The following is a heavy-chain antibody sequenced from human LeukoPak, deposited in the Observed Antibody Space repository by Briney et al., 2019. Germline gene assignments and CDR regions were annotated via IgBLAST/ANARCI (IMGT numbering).Heavy chain of an antibody. CDR2: INTNTGNP. J-gene: IGHJ4*02. CDR3: AGEYCSGGSCYEVSFDY. CDR1: GYTFTSYA. Sequence: ASVKVSCKASGYTFTSYAMDWVRQAPGQGLEWVGLINTNTGNPTYAQGFTGGFVFSLDTSVSAAYLQISSLKADDTAVHYFAGEYCSGGSCYEVSFDYWGQGTMVTVSS. V-gene: IGHV7-4-1*02. D-gene: IGHD2-15*01.